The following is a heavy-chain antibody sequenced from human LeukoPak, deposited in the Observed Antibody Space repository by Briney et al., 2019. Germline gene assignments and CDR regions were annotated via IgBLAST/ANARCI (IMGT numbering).Heavy chain of an antibody. D-gene: IGHD3-3*01. CDR1: GYTFTGYY. J-gene: IGHJ6*02. CDR3: ARELVDFWSGYQYDLYYYGMDV. CDR2: INPNSGGT. V-gene: IGHV1-2*02. Sequence: GASVKVSCKASGYTFTGYYMHWVRQAPGQGLEWMGWINPNSGGTNYAQKFQGRVTMTRDTSISTAYMELSRLRSDDTAVYYCARELVDFWSGYQYDLYYYGMDVWGQGTTVTVSS.